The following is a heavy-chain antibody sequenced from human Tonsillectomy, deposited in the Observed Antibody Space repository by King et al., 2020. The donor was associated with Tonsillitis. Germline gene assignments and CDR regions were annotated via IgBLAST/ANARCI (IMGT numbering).Heavy chain of an antibody. CDR1: GFTFSSYA. Sequence: QLVRSGGGVVQPGRSLRLSCAASGFTFSSYAMHWVRQAPGKGLEWVAVISYDGSNKYYADSVKGRFTISRDNSKNTLYLQMNSLRAEDTAVYYCARDRIVDTAMVLYYYYYGMDVWGQGTTVTVSS. J-gene: IGHJ6*02. D-gene: IGHD5-18*01. CDR2: ISYDGSNK. V-gene: IGHV3-30-3*01. CDR3: ARDRIVDTAMVLYYYYYGMDV.